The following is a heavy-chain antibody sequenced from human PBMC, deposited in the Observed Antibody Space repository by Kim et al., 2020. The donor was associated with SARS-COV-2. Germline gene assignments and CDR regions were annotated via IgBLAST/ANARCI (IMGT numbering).Heavy chain of an antibody. V-gene: IGHV3-73*01. D-gene: IGHD6-25*01. CDR2: KAHKYAT. Sequence: KAHKYATTYGASVKGRFTIYRDDSKNTAYLQMNSLKTEDTAVYYCTSLITAWGQGTLVTVSS. CDR3: TSLITA. J-gene: IGHJ4*02.